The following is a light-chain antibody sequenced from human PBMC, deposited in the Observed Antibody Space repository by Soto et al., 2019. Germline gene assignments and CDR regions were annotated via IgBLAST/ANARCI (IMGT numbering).Light chain of an antibody. CDR1: QSVDTW. CDR2: KAS. J-gene: IGKJ4*02. CDR3: QQYNKYPRT. V-gene: IGKV1-5*03. Sequence: DIQMTQFPSTLSASVGDRVTITCRASQSVDTWLAWYQQKPGKAPSLEIYKASNLESGGPSRFSGRGSGTEFTLTIRSQQPDDFATYYCQQYNKYPRTCGRGTKVEVK.